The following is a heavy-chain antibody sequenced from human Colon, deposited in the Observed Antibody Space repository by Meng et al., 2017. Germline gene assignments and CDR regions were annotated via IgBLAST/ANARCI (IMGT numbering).Heavy chain of an antibody. CDR1: GDSVTSGEYD. Sequence: QLQSEKSVPGLVKPSQTLFLTCAVSGDSVTSGEYDWNWIRQPPWKGLEWIGCIYYRSSTYYNPSVKGRVTITIDAAKNQFSLNLRLISVTDTAAYDCYRGPASYFDYWGQGTLVTVSS. CDR3: YRGPASYFDY. J-gene: IGHJ4*02. V-gene: IGHV4-30-4*01. CDR2: IYYRSST.